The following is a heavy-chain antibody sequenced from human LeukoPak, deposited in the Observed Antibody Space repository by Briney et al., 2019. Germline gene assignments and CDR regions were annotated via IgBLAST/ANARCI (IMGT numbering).Heavy chain of an antibody. CDR1: GFTFNDYR. CDR3: ARRTVTGTYDY. D-gene: IGHD1-1*01. CDR2: INTDGSST. Sequence: GGSLRLSCAASGFTFNDYRMHWVRQAPGKGLLWVSRINTDGSSTDYADSVKGRFTISRDNAKNTLYLQKDSLRAEDSAVYYCARRTVTGTYDYWGQGTLVTAS. V-gene: IGHV3-74*01. J-gene: IGHJ4*02.